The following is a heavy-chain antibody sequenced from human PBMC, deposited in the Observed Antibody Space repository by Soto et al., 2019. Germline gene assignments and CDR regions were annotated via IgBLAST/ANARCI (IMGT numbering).Heavy chain of an antibody. D-gene: IGHD3-22*01. Sequence: QVQLVESGGGVVQPGRSLRLSCAASGFTFSSYTFHWVRQAPGKGLEWVAVISYDENNKYYADSVKGRFTISRDNSKNTLYLQMNSLKAEDTAVYYCARDHQTMIVPLHYYYYGMDVWGQGTTVTVSS. J-gene: IGHJ6*02. V-gene: IGHV3-30-3*01. CDR1: GFTFSSYT. CDR3: ARDHQTMIVPLHYYYYGMDV. CDR2: ISYDENNK.